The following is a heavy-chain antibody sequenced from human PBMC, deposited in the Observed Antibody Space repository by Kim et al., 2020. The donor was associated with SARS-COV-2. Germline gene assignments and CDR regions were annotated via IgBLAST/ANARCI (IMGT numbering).Heavy chain of an antibody. V-gene: IGHV3-7*05. J-gene: IGHJ4*02. Sequence: GGSLRLSCAASGFTFSSYWMSWVRQAPGKGLEWVANIKQDGSEKYYVDSVKGRFTISRDNAKNSLFLQMSSLRAEDTAIYYCARDLGGYCSTTSCYLDYGGQGSLVTVSS. CDR1: GFTFSSYW. D-gene: IGHD2-2*01. CDR3: ARDLGGYCSTTSCYLDY. CDR2: IKQDGSEK.